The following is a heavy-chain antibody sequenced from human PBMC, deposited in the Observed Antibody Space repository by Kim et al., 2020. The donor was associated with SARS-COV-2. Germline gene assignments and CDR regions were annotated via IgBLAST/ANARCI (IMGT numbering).Heavy chain of an antibody. CDR2: ISAYNGNT. Sequence: ASVKVSCKASGYTFTSYGISWVRQAPGQGLEWMGWISAYNGNTNYAQQLQGRVTMTTDTSTSTAYMELRSLRSDDTAVYYCARMVGYCSGGSCDSGWYYYYGMDVWGQGTPVTVSS. D-gene: IGHD2-15*01. CDR3: ARMVGYCSGGSCDSGWYYYYGMDV. J-gene: IGHJ6*02. V-gene: IGHV1-18*01. CDR1: GYTFTSYG.